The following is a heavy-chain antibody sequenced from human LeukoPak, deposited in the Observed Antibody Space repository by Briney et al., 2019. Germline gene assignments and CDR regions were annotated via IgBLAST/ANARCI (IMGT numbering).Heavy chain of an antibody. V-gene: IGHV1-2*02. CDR2: ISPNSGGT. D-gene: IGHD2-2*01. Sequence: GASVKVSCKASGGTFSSYAISWVRQAPGQGLEWMGWISPNSGGTNYAQKFQGRVTMTRDTSISTAYMELSRLRSDDTAVYYCARQPDIVVVPAAIHFDYWGQGTLVTVSS. CDR3: ARQPDIVVVPAAIHFDY. J-gene: IGHJ4*02. CDR1: GGTFSSYA.